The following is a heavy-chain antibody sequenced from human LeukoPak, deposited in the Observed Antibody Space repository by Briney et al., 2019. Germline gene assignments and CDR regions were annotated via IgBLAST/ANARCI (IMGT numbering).Heavy chain of an antibody. J-gene: IGHJ4*02. V-gene: IGHV4-59*01. D-gene: IGHD4-17*01. Sequence: SETLSLACTVSGGSINSLYWNWIRQLPGKGLEWLGYSHCSGITNYNPSFNSRVTISLDTSKNQFSLKLTSVTAADMAVYYCARGSRAVTTSSNIHPYYFDYWGQGTLVTVSS. CDR3: ARGSRAVTTSSNIHPYYFDY. CDR1: GGSINSLY. CDR2: SHCSGIT.